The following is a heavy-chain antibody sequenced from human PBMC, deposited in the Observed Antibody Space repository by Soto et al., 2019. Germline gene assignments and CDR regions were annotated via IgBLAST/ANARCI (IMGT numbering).Heavy chain of an antibody. CDR1: GYTFTSYG. Sequence: ASVKVSCKASGYTFTSYGISWVRQAPGQGLEWMGWISAYNGNTNYAQKLQGRVTMTTDTPTSTAYMELRSLRSDDTAVYYCARGHPRVTMVRGVISQIPNDYWGQGTLVTVSS. J-gene: IGHJ4*02. V-gene: IGHV1-18*01. CDR2: ISAYNGNT. D-gene: IGHD3-10*01. CDR3: ARGHPRVTMVRGVISQIPNDY.